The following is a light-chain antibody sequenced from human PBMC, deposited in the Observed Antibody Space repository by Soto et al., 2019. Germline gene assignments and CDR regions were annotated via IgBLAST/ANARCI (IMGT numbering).Light chain of an antibody. CDR2: GAS. J-gene: IGKJ3*01. CDR3: QQYGGSPLFT. V-gene: IGKV3-20*01. Sequence: EIVLTQSPGTLSLSPGDRATLSCRASQSVTNNYLAWYQQKPGQAPRLLIYGASTRATGIPDRFSGSGSGTDFTLTISSLEPEDFAVFYCQQYGGSPLFTFGPGTNVDI. CDR1: QSVTNNY.